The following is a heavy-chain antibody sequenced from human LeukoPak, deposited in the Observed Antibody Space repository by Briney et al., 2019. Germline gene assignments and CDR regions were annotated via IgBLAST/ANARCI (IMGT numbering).Heavy chain of an antibody. Sequence: SETLSLTCSVSGGSISSSSYYWAWIRQPPGKGLEWIGSIYYSGTTYYNPALMSRVIISVDTSTNRFSLKLSSVTAADTAVYYCASTITYSDDTGYYPVDAFDVWAQGILVTVSS. V-gene: IGHV4-39*01. CDR3: ASTITYSDDTGYYPVDAFDV. CDR1: GGSISSSSYY. D-gene: IGHD3-9*01. J-gene: IGHJ3*01. CDR2: IYYSGTT.